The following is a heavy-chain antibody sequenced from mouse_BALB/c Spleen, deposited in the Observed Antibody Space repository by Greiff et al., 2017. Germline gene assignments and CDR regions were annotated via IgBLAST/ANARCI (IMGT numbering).Heavy chain of an antibody. V-gene: IGHV1-26*01. CDR3: AREGYNYYGSSVAY. CDR1: GYTFTDYY. J-gene: IGHJ3*01. D-gene: IGHD1-1*01. Sequence: VQLQQSGPELVKPGASVKISCKASGYTFTDYYMNWVKQSHGKSLEWIGLVNPNNGGTSYNQKFKGKATLTVDKSSSTAYMELRSLTSEDSAVYYCAREGYNYYGSSVAYWGQGTLVTVSA. CDR2: VNPNNGGT.